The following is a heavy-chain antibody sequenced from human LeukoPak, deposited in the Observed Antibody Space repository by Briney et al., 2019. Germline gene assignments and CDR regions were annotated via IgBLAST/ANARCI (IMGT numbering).Heavy chain of an antibody. V-gene: IGHV4-59*01. CDR1: GGSINNYF. CDR2: IYYTGSI. D-gene: IGHD3-9*01. J-gene: IGHJ3*02. Sequence: SETLSLTCGVSGGSINNYFWGWVRQTPGKGLEWIGYIYYTGSITYKPSLKSRVSMSVDTSKNQFSLNLSSMTAADTAVYYCARDSADWRAFEIWGQGTMVTVSS. CDR3: ARDSADWRAFEI.